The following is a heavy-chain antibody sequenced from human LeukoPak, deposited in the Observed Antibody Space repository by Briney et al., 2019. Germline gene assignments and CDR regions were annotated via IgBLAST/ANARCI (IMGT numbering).Heavy chain of an antibody. V-gene: IGHV3-30*03. D-gene: IGHD2-2*01. CDR3: ARGGDIVVVPAAIGWFDP. Sequence: PGRSLRLSCAASGFTFSSYGMHWVRQAPGKGLEWVAVISYDGSNKYYADSVKGRFTISRDNSKNTLYLQMNSLRAEDTAVYYCARGGDIVVVPAAIGWFDPWGQGTLVTVSS. CDR1: GFTFSSYG. J-gene: IGHJ5*02. CDR2: ISYDGSNK.